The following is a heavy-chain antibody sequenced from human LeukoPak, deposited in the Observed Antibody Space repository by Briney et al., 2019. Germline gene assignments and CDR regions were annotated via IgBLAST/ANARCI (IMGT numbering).Heavy chain of an antibody. J-gene: IGHJ6*02. V-gene: IGHV1-2*06. CDR2: INPNSGGT. CDR1: GYTFTGYY. D-gene: IGHD4-17*01. CDR3: ARYDYGSLYGMDV. Sequence: ASVTVSCKASGYTFTGYYMHWVRQAPGQGLEWMGRINPNSGGTNYAQKFQGRVTMTRDTSISTAYMELSRLRSDDTAVYYCARYDYGSLYGMDVWGQGTTVTVSS.